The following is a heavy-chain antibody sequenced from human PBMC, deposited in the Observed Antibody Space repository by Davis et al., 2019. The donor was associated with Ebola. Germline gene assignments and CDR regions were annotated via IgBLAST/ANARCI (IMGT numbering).Heavy chain of an antibody. V-gene: IGHV1-2*02. CDR2: INCNSGGT. Sequence: ASVKVSCKASGYIFASYGIHWVRQAPGQGLEWMGSINCNSGGTNYVQKFQGRVTMTRDTSIGTAYMELTRLESDDTAVYYCARAALQYLVDYWGQGTLVTVSS. J-gene: IGHJ4*02. CDR1: GYIFASYG. CDR3: ARAALQYLVDY. D-gene: IGHD4-11*01.